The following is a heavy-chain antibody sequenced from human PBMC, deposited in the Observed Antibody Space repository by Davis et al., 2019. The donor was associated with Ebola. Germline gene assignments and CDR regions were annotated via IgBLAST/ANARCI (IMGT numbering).Heavy chain of an antibody. D-gene: IGHD5-12*01. CDR1: GFTVSNNY. V-gene: IGHV3-66*01. CDR2: IYSGGRT. CDR3: ASSLVADH. Sequence: GSLRLSCAASGFTVSNNYMSWVRQAPGKGLEWISVIYSGGRTLYADSVKGRFIISRDNSKNTLYLRMNSLRAEDTAVYYCASSLVADHWGQGTLVTVSS. J-gene: IGHJ4*02.